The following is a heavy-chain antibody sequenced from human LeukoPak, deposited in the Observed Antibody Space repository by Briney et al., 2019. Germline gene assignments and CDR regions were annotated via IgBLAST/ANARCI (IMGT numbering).Heavy chain of an antibody. V-gene: IGHV3-48*03. CDR1: GFAFSSFE. CDR2: ISSRATNI. D-gene: IGHD2-15*01. Sequence: GGSLRLSCAASGFAFSSFEMNWVRQAPGKGLEWVSYISSRATNIYYADCVKGRFTISRDNAKNSLYLQMNSLRAEDTAVYYCAGEGYCRDDTCLSYDAFDIWGQGTMVTVSP. CDR3: AGEGYCRDDTCLSYDAFDI. J-gene: IGHJ3*02.